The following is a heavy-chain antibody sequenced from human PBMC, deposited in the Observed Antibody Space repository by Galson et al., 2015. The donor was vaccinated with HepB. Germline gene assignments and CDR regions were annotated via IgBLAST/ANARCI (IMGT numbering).Heavy chain of an antibody. Sequence: QSGAEVKKPGESLKISCKASGGTFSSFVLSWVRQAPGQGLEWVGGLMPFSGQADYTQKFKGRVTISADESTNTVYLEMRSLRPEDSAVYYCALSSHGALGGNYYYEMDVWGQGTTVTV. J-gene: IGHJ6*02. D-gene: IGHD3-16*01. CDR3: ALSSHGALGGNYYYEMDV. CDR2: LMPFSGQA. V-gene: IGHV1-69*01. CDR1: GGTFSSFV.